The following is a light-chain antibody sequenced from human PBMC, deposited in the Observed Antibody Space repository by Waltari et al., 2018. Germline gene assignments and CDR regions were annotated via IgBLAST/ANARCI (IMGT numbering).Light chain of an antibody. V-gene: IGKV3-11*01. J-gene: IGKJ2*01. Sequence: EVVMTHSPATLSLSPGERATLSCRASQSVSSYLGWYQQKPGPAPRLLIYHVSNRATGIPARFSGSRSGTDFTLTISSLEPEEFAVYYCHQRSDWPYAFGQGTKLKI. CDR2: HVS. CDR1: QSVSSY. CDR3: HQRSDWPYA.